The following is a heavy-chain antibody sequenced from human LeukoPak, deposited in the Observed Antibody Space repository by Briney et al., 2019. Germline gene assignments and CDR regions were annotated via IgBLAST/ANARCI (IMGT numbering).Heavy chain of an antibody. CDR1: GGSISSSSYY. CDR2: IYDSGST. Sequence: SETLSLTCTVSGGSISSSSYYWGWLRQPPGKGLEWIGYIYDSGSTNYNPSLKSRVTISVDTSKNQFSLKLSSVTAADTAVYYCARVFGYSYGYDYWGQGTLVTVSS. CDR3: ARVFGYSYGYDY. J-gene: IGHJ4*02. V-gene: IGHV4-61*05. D-gene: IGHD5-18*01.